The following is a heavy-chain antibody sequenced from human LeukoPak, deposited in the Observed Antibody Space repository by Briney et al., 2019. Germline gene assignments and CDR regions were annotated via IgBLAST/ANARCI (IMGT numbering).Heavy chain of an antibody. D-gene: IGHD6-13*01. Sequence: GGSLRLSCAASGFTFSSYAMHWVRQAPGKGLEWVAVISYDGSNKYYADSVKGRFTISRDNSKNTLYLQMNSLRAEDTAVYYCAREGIAAADHGGLDYWGQGTLVTVSS. CDR2: ISYDGSNK. CDR3: AREGIAAADHGGLDY. V-gene: IGHV3-30*04. CDR1: GFTFSSYA. J-gene: IGHJ4*02.